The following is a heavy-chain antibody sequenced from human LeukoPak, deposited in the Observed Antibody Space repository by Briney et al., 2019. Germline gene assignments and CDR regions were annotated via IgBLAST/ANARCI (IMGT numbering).Heavy chain of an antibody. CDR1: GFTFSRYG. CDR3: AKDPRDCSTTSCYIAVAGFDY. D-gene: IGHD2-2*02. CDR2: IRYDGSNK. V-gene: IGHV3-30*02. J-gene: IGHJ4*02. Sequence: PGGSLRLSCAASGFTFSRYGMHWVRQAPGKGLEWVAFIRYDGSNKYYADSVKGRFTISRDNSKNTLYLQMNSLRAEDTAVYYCAKDPRDCSTTSCYIAVAGFDYWGQGTLVTVSS.